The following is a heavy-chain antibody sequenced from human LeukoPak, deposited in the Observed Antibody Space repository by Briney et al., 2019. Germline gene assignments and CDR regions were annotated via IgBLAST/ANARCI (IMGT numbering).Heavy chain of an antibody. V-gene: IGHV4-39*07. Sequence: SETLSLTCTVSGGSISSSSYYWGWIRQPPGKGLEWIGSIYYSGSTYYNPSLKCRVTISVDTSKNQFSLKLSSVTAADTAVYYCARRYSGSYDYWGQGTLVTVSS. CDR2: IYYSGST. CDR1: GGSISSSSYY. CDR3: ARRYSGSYDY. J-gene: IGHJ4*02. D-gene: IGHD1-26*01.